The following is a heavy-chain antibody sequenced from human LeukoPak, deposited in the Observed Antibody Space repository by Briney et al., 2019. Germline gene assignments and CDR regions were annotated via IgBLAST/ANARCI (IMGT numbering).Heavy chain of an antibody. D-gene: IGHD5-18*01. CDR2: IYYSVSA. Sequence: PSQTLSLTCAVSGGSIRSGGYSWSWIRQPPGKGLEWIGSIYYSVSAYYNPSLKSRVTISVDTSKNQFSLKLSPVMAADTAVYYCARAPDVRRGYSYGFAAPPDYWGQGTLVTVSS. CDR3: ARAPDVRRGYSYGFAAPPDY. CDR1: GGSIRSGGYS. V-gene: IGHV4-30-4*07. J-gene: IGHJ4*02.